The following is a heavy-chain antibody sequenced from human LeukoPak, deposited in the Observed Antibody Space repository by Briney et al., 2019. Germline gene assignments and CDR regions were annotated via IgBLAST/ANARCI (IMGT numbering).Heavy chain of an antibody. Sequence: PGGSLRLSCAASGFTFSNYWMIWVRQAPGKGLEWVGNIKQDGSEKRYADSVKGRFSISRDNAKDSLYLQMSSLRVEDTAVYYCVRGRPYWGQGTLVTVSS. V-gene: IGHV3-7*05. CDR3: VRGRPY. CDR2: IKQDGSEK. CDR1: GFTFSNYW. J-gene: IGHJ4*02.